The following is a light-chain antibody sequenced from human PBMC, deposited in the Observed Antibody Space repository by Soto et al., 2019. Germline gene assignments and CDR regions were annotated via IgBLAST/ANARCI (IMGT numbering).Light chain of an antibody. CDR3: QQYKTWPLS. CDR1: QSVSSN. J-gene: IGKJ4*01. Sequence: EIVMTQSPATLSVSPGERATLSCRASQSVSSNLAWYQQKPGQAPRLLIYGASTRAGGVPARFSGGGSGTEFTLTISSLQPDDFATYYCQQYKTWPLSFGGGTKM. V-gene: IGKV3-15*01. CDR2: GAS.